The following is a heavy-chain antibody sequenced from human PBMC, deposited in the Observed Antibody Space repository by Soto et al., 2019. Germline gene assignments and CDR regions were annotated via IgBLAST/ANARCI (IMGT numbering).Heavy chain of an antibody. CDR2: IKQDGSEK. CDR3: ARSGYSDTTGYYN. CDR1: GFTFSNYW. J-gene: IGHJ4*02. D-gene: IGHD3-22*01. V-gene: IGHV3-7*05. Sequence: GGSLRLSCVASGFTFSNYWMNWVRQAPGKGLEWVANIKQDGSEKYYVDSVKGRFTISRDNAKNSLYLQMNSLRAEDTAVYYCARSGYSDTTGYYNWGQGTLVTVSS.